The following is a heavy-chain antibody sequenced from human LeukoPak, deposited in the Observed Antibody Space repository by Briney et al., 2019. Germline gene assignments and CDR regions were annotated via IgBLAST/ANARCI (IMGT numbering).Heavy chain of an antibody. Sequence: GSLRLSCAASGFTFSSYGMHWVRQAPGKGLEWVAFIRYDGSNKYYADSVKGRFTVSRDNSKNTLYLQMNSLRAEDTAVYYCAKDSECSSTSCYTFDYWGQGTLVTVSS. J-gene: IGHJ4*02. CDR2: IRYDGSNK. D-gene: IGHD2-2*02. CDR3: AKDSECSSTSCYTFDY. CDR1: GFTFSSYG. V-gene: IGHV3-30*02.